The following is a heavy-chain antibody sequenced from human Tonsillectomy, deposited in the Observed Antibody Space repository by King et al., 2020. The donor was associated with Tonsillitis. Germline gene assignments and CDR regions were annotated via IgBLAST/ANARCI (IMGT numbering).Heavy chain of an antibody. CDR2: INHSGST. D-gene: IGHD6-6*01. Sequence: VQLQQWGAGLLKPSETLSLTCAVYGGSFSGYYWSWIRQPPGKGLEWIGEINHSGSTNYNTSLKSRVILSVDTSENQFSLRLTSVTAADTAVYYCAGLGSRAARPRNYWAQGTLVTVSS. J-gene: IGHJ4*02. V-gene: IGHV4-34*01. CDR3: AGLGSRAARPRNY. CDR1: GGSFSGYY.